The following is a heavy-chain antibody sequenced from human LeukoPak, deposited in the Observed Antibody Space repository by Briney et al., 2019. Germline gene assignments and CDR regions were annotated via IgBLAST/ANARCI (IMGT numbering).Heavy chain of an antibody. D-gene: IGHD7-27*01. J-gene: IGHJ4*02. Sequence: GGSLRLSCAASGFTVSSKYMTWVRGAPGQGLKWFSVIYSGGNTYYADSVRGRFTISRDNSKNTLYLQMNSLRAEDTAVYYCARGAPVPDNWGIFDFWGQGTQLTVSS. CDR2: IYSGGNT. CDR3: ARGAPVPDNWGIFDF. V-gene: IGHV3-66*01. CDR1: GFTVSSKY.